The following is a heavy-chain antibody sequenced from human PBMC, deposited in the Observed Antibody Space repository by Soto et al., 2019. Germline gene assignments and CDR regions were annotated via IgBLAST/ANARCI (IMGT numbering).Heavy chain of an antibody. CDR1: GFTFSSYA. CDR3: ARARGDSGYRYYYYGMDV. CDR2: ISYDGSNK. J-gene: IGHJ6*02. D-gene: IGHD3-22*01. V-gene: IGHV3-30-3*01. Sequence: GGSLRLSCAASGFTFSSYAMHWVRQAPGKGLEWVAVISYDGSNKYYADSVKGRFTISRDNSKNTLYLQMNSLRAEDTAVYYCARARGDSGYRYYYYGMDVWGQGTTVTV.